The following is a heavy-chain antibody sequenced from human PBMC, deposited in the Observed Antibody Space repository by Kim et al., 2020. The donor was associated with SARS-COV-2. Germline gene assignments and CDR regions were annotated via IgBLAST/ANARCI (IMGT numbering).Heavy chain of an antibody. Sequence: SPTFQGQVTISADKSISTAYLQWSSLKASDTAMYYCARHMGTATGDAFDIWGQGTMVTVSA. J-gene: IGHJ3*02. D-gene: IGHD1-26*01. V-gene: IGHV5-51*01. CDR3: ARHMGTATGDAFDI.